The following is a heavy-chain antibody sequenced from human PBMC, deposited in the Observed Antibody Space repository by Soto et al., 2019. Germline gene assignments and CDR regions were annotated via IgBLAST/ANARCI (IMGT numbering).Heavy chain of an antibody. CDR2: IYYSGST. D-gene: IGHD1-26*01. CDR1: GGSISSGDYY. CDR3: AIYYTTHCWVDP. J-gene: IGHJ5*02. V-gene: IGHV4-30-4*01. Sequence: PSETLSLTCTVSGGSISSGDYYWSWIRQPPGKGLEWIGYIYYSGSTYYDPSLKSRVTISLDTSKNQFSLKLSSVTAADTAVYYCAIYYTTHCWVDPGGQGTLVTVS.